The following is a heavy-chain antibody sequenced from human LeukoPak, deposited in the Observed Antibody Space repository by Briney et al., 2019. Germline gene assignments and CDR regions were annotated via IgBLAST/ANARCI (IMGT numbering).Heavy chain of an antibody. V-gene: IGHV3-30*04. CDR2: ISYDGSNK. D-gene: IGHD6-13*01. CDR3: AKVLSSGWSGGAFDI. CDR1: GFTFSSYA. J-gene: IGHJ3*02. Sequence: GGSLRLSCAASGFTFSSYAMNWVRQAPGKGLEWVAIISYDGSNKYYPDSVKGRFTISRGNSKNTLYLQMNSLRAEDTAVYYCAKVLSSGWSGGAFDIWGQGTMVTVSS.